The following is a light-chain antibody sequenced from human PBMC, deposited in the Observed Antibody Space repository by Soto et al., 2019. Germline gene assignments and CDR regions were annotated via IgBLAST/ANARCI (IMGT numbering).Light chain of an antibody. CDR1: QSVSSNY. Sequence: EFVLTQSPGTLSLSPGERATLSCRASQSVSSNYVAWYQRKPGQTPRLLIYGASSRATGIPDRFSGSGSGTDFTLTISRLEPEDFAVYFCQQYGSSPTTFGQGAKVDI. J-gene: IGKJ1*01. V-gene: IGKV3-20*01. CDR3: QQYGSSPTT. CDR2: GAS.